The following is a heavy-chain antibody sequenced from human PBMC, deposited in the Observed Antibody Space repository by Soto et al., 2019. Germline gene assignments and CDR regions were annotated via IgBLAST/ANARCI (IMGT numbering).Heavy chain of an antibody. CDR1: EYTFTSFD. Sequence: QVQLVQSGAEVKKPGASVKVSCKASEYTFTSFDINWVRQAAGQGLEWMGWMSPDSGDTGYAQRFKGRVTMTRTSSISTAYMELISLRSDDTAVYYCARGPHSSSAFDIWGQGTVVTVSS. J-gene: IGHJ3*02. D-gene: IGHD2-15*01. CDR3: ARGPHSSSAFDI. CDR2: MSPDSGDT. V-gene: IGHV1-8*01.